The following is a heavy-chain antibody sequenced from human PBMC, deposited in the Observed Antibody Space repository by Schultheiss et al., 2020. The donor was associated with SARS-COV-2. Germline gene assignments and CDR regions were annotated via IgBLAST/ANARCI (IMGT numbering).Heavy chain of an antibody. D-gene: IGHD2-2*01. Sequence: GGSLRLSCAASGFTFSSYGMHWVRQAPGKGLEWVSAISGSGGSTYYADSVKGRFTISRDNSKNTLYLQMNSLRAEDTAVYYCATAAIVVPAAMGAFDIWGQGTMVTVSS. CDR3: ATAAIVVPAAMGAFDI. CDR2: ISGSGGST. CDR1: GFTFSSYG. J-gene: IGHJ3*02. V-gene: IGHV3-23*01.